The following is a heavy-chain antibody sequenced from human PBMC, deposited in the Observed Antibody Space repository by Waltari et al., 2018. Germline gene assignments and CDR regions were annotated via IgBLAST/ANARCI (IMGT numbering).Heavy chain of an antibody. CDR3: DMEEYGDYSSAY. D-gene: IGHD4-17*01. CDR1: ALTLRHPG. V-gene: IGHV3-30*02. CDR2: IRFDGSNT. Sequence: QVQLVESGGSVVQPGGSLRLSCIASALTLRHPGIHWVRQAPGKGLEWVAFIRFDGSNTHYAESVRGRFTISRDNSKNTVYLQMNSLRDEDTAVYYCDMEEYGDYSSAYWGQGTLVTVSS. J-gene: IGHJ4*02.